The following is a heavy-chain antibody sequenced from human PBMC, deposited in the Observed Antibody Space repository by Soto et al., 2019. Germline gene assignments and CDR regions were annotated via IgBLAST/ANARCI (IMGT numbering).Heavy chain of an antibody. V-gene: IGHV3-30-3*01. D-gene: IGHD3-22*01. J-gene: IGHJ4*02. CDR3: ARDPVYYYDSSGYYYFDY. CDR1: GFTFSSYA. Sequence: TGGSLRLSCAASGFTFSSYAMHWVRQAPGKGLEWVAVISYDGSNKYYADSVKGRFTISRDNSKNTLYLQMNSLRAEDTAVYYCARDPVYYYDSSGYYYFDYWGQGTLVTVS. CDR2: ISYDGSNK.